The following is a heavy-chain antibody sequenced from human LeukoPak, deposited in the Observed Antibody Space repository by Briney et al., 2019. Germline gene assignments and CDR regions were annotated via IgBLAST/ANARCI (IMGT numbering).Heavy chain of an antibody. D-gene: IGHD3-10*01. Sequence: DSVKVSCKASGYTFTGYYMHWVRQAPGQGLEWMGRINPNSGGTNYARKFQGRVTMTRDTSISTAYMELSRLRSDDTAVYYCARGETYYYGSGSFRRYNWFDPWGQGTLVTVSS. V-gene: IGHV1-2*06. CDR2: INPNSGGT. J-gene: IGHJ5*02. CDR3: ARGETYYYGSGSFRRYNWFDP. CDR1: GYTFTGYY.